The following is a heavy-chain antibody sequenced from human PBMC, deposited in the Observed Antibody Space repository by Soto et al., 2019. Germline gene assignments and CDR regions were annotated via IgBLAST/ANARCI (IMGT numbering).Heavy chain of an antibody. CDR3: ARLIPNCSGGSCYSGPDPYYFDY. Sequence: ASVKVSCKASGYTFTSYGISWVRQAPGQGLEWMGWISAYNGNTNYAQKLQGRVTMTTDTSTSTAYMELRSLRSDDTAVYYCARLIPNCSGGSCYSGPDPYYFDYWGQGTLVTVSS. J-gene: IGHJ4*02. V-gene: IGHV1-18*01. CDR1: GYTFTSYG. CDR2: ISAYNGNT. D-gene: IGHD2-15*01.